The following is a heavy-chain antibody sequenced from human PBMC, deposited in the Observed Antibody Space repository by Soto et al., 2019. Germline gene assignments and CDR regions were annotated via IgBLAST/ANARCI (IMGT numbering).Heavy chain of an antibody. J-gene: IGHJ4*02. D-gene: IGHD3-16*01. Sequence: QVQLVQSGAEVKQPGSSVTVSCTASGGPFSSYAISWVRQAPGPGLEWMGGINPIVGTAHYAQKFQGRVTRTADESTSTAYMELSSLRSEDTAVYYCARDLRSGGLDYWGQGTLVTVSS. CDR1: GGPFSSYA. CDR2: INPIVGTA. CDR3: ARDLRSGGLDY. V-gene: IGHV1-69*01.